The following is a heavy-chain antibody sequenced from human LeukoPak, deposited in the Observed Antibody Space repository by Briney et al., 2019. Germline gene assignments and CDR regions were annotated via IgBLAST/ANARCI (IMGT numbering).Heavy chain of an antibody. Sequence: PGGSLRLSCAASGFTFDDYGMSWVRQAPGKGLEWVSYISSSGSIIYYADSVRGRFTISRDNAKNSLHLQMNSLRAEDTAIYYCARTSGERDNWFDPWGQGTLVTVSS. CDR3: ARTSGERDNWFDP. CDR2: ISSSGSII. J-gene: IGHJ5*02. D-gene: IGHD4-17*01. V-gene: IGHV3-48*03. CDR1: GFTFDDYG.